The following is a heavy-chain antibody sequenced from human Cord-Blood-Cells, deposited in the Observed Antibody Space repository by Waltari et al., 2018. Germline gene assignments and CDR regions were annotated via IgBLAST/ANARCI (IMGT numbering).Heavy chain of an antibody. CDR1: GFTFDDYA. D-gene: IGHD6-6*01. CDR2: ISWNSGSI. J-gene: IGHJ4*02. Sequence: EVQLVESGGGLVQPGRSLRLSCAASGFTFDDYAIHWVRQAPGKGLEWVSGISWNSGSIGYADSVKGRFTISRDNAKNSLYLQMNSLRAEDTALYYCAKADSSSSLYDYWGQGTLVTVSS. V-gene: IGHV3-9*01. CDR3: AKADSSSSLYDY.